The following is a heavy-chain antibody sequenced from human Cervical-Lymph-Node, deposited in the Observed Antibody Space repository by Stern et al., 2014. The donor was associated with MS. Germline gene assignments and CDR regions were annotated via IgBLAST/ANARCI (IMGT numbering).Heavy chain of an antibody. V-gene: IGHV1-69*01. CDR2: IFPVVGTP. CDR3: ALSSETSDRWYSLGYDL. D-gene: IGHD6-13*01. CDR1: GGNFSKFP. Sequence: VQLVASGAEVTKPGSSVKVSCKASGGNFSKFPSSWVRQAPGQGLEWMGGIFPVVGTPTYAQEFRGRVTITADVSTSTVYMELSSLRSDDTAVYYCALSSETSDRWYSLGYDLWGQGTLVTVSS. J-gene: IGHJ5*02.